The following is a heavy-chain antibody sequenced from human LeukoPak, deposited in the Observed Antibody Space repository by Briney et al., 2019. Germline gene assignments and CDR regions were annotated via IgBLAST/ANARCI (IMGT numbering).Heavy chain of an antibody. CDR2: ISYDGSNK. CDR1: GFTFSSYA. CDR3: ARGSLPYGDYFDY. V-gene: IGHV3-30-3*01. Sequence: GGSLRLSCAASGFTFSSYAMHWVRQAPGKGLEWVAVISYDGSNKYYADSVKGRFTISRDNSKNTLYLQMNSLRAEDTAVYYCARGSLPYGDYFDYWGQGTLVTVSS. D-gene: IGHD4-17*01. J-gene: IGHJ4*02.